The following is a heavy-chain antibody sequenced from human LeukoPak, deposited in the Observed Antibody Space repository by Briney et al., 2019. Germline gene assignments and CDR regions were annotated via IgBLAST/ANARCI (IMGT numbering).Heavy chain of an antibody. CDR2: IKEDGSEK. V-gene: IGHV3-7*01. D-gene: IGHD3-9*01. CDR1: GFTFSSYW. J-gene: IGHJ4*02. Sequence: GGSLRLSCAASGFTFSSYWMSWVRQAPGKGLEWLANIKEDGSEKYYVDSVKGRFTISRDNAKNSLYLQMNSLRPEDTAVYYCARAPTGYIDYWGQGTLVTVSS. CDR3: ARAPTGYIDY.